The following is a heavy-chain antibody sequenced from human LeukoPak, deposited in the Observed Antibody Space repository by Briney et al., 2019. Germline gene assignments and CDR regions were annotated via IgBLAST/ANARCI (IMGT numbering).Heavy chain of an antibody. CDR3: ARDVVVPAAIPFDY. D-gene: IGHD2-2*01. CDR2: IIPIFGIA. V-gene: IGHV1-69*04. CDR1: GGTFISYA. Sequence: GASVKVSCKASGGTFISYAISWVRQAPGQGLEWMGRIIPIFGIANYAQKFQGRVTITADKSTSTAYMGLSSLRSEDTAVYYCARDVVVPAAIPFDYWGQGTLVTVSS. J-gene: IGHJ4*02.